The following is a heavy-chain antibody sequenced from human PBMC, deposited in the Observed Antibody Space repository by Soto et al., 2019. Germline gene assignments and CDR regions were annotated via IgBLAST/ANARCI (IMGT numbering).Heavy chain of an antibody. CDR2: ISSDGSNK. Sequence: QVQLVESGGGVVQPGRSLRLSCAASGFTFSSYAMHWVRQSPVKGLEWVAVISSDGSNKYYADSVKGRFTISRDNSKNTLYLQMNSLRAEDTAVYYCARYCSSTSCLYYYYYGMDVWGQGTTVTVSS. D-gene: IGHD2-2*01. CDR3: ARYCSSTSCLYYYYYGMDV. CDR1: GFTFSSYA. V-gene: IGHV3-30-3*01. J-gene: IGHJ6*02.